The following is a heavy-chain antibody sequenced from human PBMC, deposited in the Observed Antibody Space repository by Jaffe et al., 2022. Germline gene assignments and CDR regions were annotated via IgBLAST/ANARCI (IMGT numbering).Heavy chain of an antibody. J-gene: IGHJ4*02. CDR1: GFTFSSYT. V-gene: IGHV3-21*01. CDR3: ARNRDYDYSSYDPNLIDF. Sequence: EVQLVESGGGLVKPGGSLRLSCAASGFTFSSYTMNWVRQAPGKGLEWVSSISFSGSSQYYADSVKGRFTISRDNAKNSLYLQMDSLRAEDTAVYYCARNRDYDYSSYDPNLIDFWGQGTLVTVSS. D-gene: IGHD4-4*01. CDR2: ISFSGSSQ.